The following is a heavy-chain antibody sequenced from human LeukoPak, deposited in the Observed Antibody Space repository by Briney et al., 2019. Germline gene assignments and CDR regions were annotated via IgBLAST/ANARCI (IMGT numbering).Heavy chain of an antibody. V-gene: IGHV3-7*01. CDR3: ARDLGQYYDTSDNWFDP. Sequence: PGGSLRLSCAASGFTFSSYWMSWVRQAPGKGPEWVANIKQDGSEKYYVDSVKGRFTISRDNAKNSLYLQMYSLRAEDTAVYYCARDLGQYYDTSDNWFDPWGQGTLVTVSS. J-gene: IGHJ5*02. CDR1: GFTFSSYW. D-gene: IGHD3-22*01. CDR2: IKQDGSEK.